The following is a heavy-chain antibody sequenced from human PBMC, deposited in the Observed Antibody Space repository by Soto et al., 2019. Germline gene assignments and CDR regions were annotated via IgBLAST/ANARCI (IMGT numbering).Heavy chain of an antibody. CDR1: GFTFSSYS. CDR3: VRDCSGNLYLNWFDP. J-gene: IGHJ5*02. Sequence: GSLSLSCAAAGFTFSSYSMNGVRQAPGKGLEWISYISSHSSTLHYADSVKGRFTISRDNAGNSLYLQMNSLRDEDTAVYYCVRDCSGNLYLNWFDPWGQGTLVTVSS. V-gene: IGHV3-48*02. D-gene: IGHD6-19*01. CDR2: ISSHSSTL.